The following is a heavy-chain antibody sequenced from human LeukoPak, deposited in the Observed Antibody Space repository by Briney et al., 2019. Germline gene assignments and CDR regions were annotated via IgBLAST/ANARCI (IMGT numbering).Heavy chain of an antibody. D-gene: IGHD5-24*01. CDR1: GFTFSNAW. CDR2: IKSKTDGGTT. J-gene: IGHJ6*02. V-gene: IGHV3-15*01. Sequence: MPGGSLRLSCAASGFTFSNAWMSWVRQAPGKGLEWVGRIKSKTDGGTTDYAAPVKGRFTISRDDSKNTLYLQMNSLKTEDTAVYYCTTGGDGYNPVYYYYGMDVWGQGTTVTVPS. CDR3: TTGGDGYNPVYYYYGMDV.